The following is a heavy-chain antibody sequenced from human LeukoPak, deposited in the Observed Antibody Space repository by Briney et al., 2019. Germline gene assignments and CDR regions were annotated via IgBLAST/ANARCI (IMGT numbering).Heavy chain of an antibody. D-gene: IGHD3-16*01. CDR3: ARDGGPYYYYYMDV. CDR2: IYYSGST. CDR1: GGSISSSSYY. J-gene: IGHJ6*03. V-gene: IGHV4-39*07. Sequence: SETLCLTCTVSGGSISSSSYYWGWIRQPPGKGLEWIGSIYYSGSTYYNPSLKSRVTISVDTSKNQFSLKLSSVTAADTAVYYCARDGGPYYYYYMDVWGKGTTVTVSS.